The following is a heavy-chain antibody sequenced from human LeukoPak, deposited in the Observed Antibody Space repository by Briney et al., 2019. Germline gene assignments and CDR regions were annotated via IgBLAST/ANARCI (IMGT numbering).Heavy chain of an antibody. CDR3: ARGHCSSTSCYDGNWFDP. V-gene: IGHV4-4*07. CDR1: GGSISSYY. CDR2: IYTSGST. J-gene: IGHJ5*02. D-gene: IGHD2-2*01. Sequence: SETLSLTCTVSGGSISSYYWSWIRQPAGKGLEWIERIYTSGSTNYNPSLKSRVTMSVDTSKNQFSLKLSSVTAADTAVYYCARGHCSSTSCYDGNWFDPWGQGTLVTVSS.